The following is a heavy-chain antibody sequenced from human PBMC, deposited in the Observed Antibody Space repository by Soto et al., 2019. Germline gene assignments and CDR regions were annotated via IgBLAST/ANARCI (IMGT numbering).Heavy chain of an antibody. CDR3: ARGGDDISDETMLFDS. V-gene: IGHV3-74*01. Sequence: GGSLRLSCAASGFTFSSYWMHWVRQAPGKGLVWVSRINTDGSRTTYADSVKGRFTISRDNAKNTLYLQMNSLRVEDTAVYYCARGGDDISDETMLFDSWGQGTLVTVSS. CDR2: INTDGSRT. D-gene: IGHD1-1*01. J-gene: IGHJ4*02. CDR1: GFTFSSYW.